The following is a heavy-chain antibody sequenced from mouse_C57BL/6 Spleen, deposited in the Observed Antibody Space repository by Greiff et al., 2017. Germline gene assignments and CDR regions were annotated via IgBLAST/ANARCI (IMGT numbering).Heavy chain of an antibody. Sequence: VKLVESGAELARPGASVKLSCKASGYTFTSYGISWVKQRTGQGLEWIGEIYPRSGNTYYNEKFKGKATLTADKSSSTAYMELRSLTSEDSAVYFCARNHYGSSPHSYFDVWGTGTTVTVSS. J-gene: IGHJ1*03. V-gene: IGHV1-81*01. CDR2: IYPRSGNT. CDR3: ARNHYGSSPHSYFDV. D-gene: IGHD1-1*01. CDR1: GYTFTSYG.